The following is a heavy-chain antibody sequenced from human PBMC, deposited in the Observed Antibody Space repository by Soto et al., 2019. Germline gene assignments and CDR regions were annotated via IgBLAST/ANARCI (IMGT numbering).Heavy chain of an antibody. CDR2: INHSGST. CDR3: ARGGETYCSSTSCYAHWFDP. Sequence: SETLSLTCAVYGGSFSGYYWSWIRQPPGKGLEWIGEINHSGSTNYNPSLKSRVTISVDTSKNQFSLKLSSVTAADTAVYYCARGGETYCSSTSCYAHWFDPWGQGTLVTVSS. J-gene: IGHJ5*02. CDR1: GGSFSGYY. D-gene: IGHD2-2*01. V-gene: IGHV4-34*01.